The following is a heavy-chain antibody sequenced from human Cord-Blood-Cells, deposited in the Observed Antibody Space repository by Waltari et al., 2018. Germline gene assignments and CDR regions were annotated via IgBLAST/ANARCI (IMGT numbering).Heavy chain of an antibody. CDR3: ARVSAAAGDAFDI. J-gene: IGHJ3*02. CDR2: SSSSGSTI. D-gene: IGHD6-13*01. V-gene: IGHV3-48*03. Sequence: EVQLVESGGGLVQPGGSLRLSCAASGFTFSSYEMNWVRQAPGKGLEWVSYSSSSGSTIDYADSVKGRFTISRDNAKNSLYLQMNSLRAEDTAVYYCARVSAAAGDAFDIWGQGTMVTVSS. CDR1: GFTFSSYE.